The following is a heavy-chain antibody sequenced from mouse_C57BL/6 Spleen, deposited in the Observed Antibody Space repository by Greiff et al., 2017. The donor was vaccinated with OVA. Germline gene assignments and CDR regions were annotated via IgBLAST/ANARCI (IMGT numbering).Heavy chain of an antibody. CDR2: FYPGSGSI. V-gene: IGHV1-62-2*01. CDR3: ARHEDNYGSSLYYAMDY. Sequence: VQLQQSGAELVKPGASVKLSCKASGYTFTEYTIHWVKQRSGQGLEWIGWFYPGSGSIKYNEKFKDKATLTADKSPSTVYMELSRLTSEDSAVYFCARHEDNYGSSLYYAMDYWGQGTSVTVSS. D-gene: IGHD1-1*01. CDR1: GYTFTEYT. J-gene: IGHJ4*01.